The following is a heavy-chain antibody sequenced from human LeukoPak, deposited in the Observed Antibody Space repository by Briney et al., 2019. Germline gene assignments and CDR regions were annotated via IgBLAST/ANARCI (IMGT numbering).Heavy chain of an antibody. Sequence: GGSLRLSCTASGFTFSSYGMSWVRQAPGKGLEWVSAISGSGGSTYYADSVKGRFTISRDNSKNTLYLQMNSLRAEDTAVYYCAKKMGGVAGSFDYWGQGTLVTVSS. CDR1: GFTFSSYG. V-gene: IGHV3-23*01. J-gene: IGHJ4*02. CDR2: ISGSGGST. CDR3: AKKMGGVAGSFDY. D-gene: IGHD6-19*01.